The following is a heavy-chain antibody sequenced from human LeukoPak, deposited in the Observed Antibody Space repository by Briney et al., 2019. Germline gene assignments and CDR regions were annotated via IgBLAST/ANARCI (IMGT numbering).Heavy chain of an antibody. CDR2: IIPIFGTA. V-gene: IGHV1-69*13. CDR1: GGTFSSYA. D-gene: IGHD2-2*02. Sequence: SVKVSCKASGGTFSSYAISWVRQAPGQGLEWMGGIIPIFGTANYAQKFQGRATITADESTSTAYMELSSLRSEDTAVYYCAREDCSSTSCYIYYGMDVWGQGTTVTVSS. CDR3: AREDCSSTSCYIYYGMDV. J-gene: IGHJ6*02.